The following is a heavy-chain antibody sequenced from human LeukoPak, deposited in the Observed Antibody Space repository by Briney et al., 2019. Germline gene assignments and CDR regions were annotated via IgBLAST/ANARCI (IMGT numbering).Heavy chain of an antibody. V-gene: IGHV1-8*01. J-gene: IGHJ4*02. CDR3: ARGLSVRNWEIFDY. D-gene: IGHD7-27*01. CDR1: GYTFTSYD. CDR2: MNPNSGNT. Sequence: ASVKVPCKASGYTFTSYDINWVRQATGQGLEWMGWMNPNSGNTGYAQKFQGRVTMTRNTSISTAYMELSSLRSEDTAVYYCARGLSVRNWEIFDYWGQRTLVTVSS.